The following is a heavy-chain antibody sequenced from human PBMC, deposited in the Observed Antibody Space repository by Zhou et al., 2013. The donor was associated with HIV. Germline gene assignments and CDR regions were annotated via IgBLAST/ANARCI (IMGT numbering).Heavy chain of an antibody. CDR1: EYSFSIYY. CDR2: ILPNTDAT. J-gene: IGHJ6*02. CDR3: GRRGLWDDGIEIVRGGMDV. V-gene: IGHV1-2*02. D-gene: IGHD3-10*01. Sequence: QVQLFQSGTEMKKPGASVKISCKTEYSFSIYYMHWVRQAPGQGLEWMGWILPNTDATKYAPRFQGRVTMTRDTSTSTAYMELSSLRSEDTAVYYCGRRGLWDDGIEIVRGGMDVWGQGTTVTVS.